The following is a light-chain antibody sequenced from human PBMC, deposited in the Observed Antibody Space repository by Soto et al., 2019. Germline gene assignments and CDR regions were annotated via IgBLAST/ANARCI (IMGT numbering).Light chain of an antibody. V-gene: IGLV2-14*01. CDR2: EVR. CDR1: MRDVGAYNL. J-gene: IGLJ2*01. Sequence: QSALTQPASVSGSPGQSVTISCAGTMRDVGAYNLVSWYQQHPGRAPQLIIYEVRNRPSGISFRFSGSKSGNTASLTISGLQAEDEADYYCSSYTSKSSLIFGGGTQLTVL. CDR3: SSYTSKSSLI.